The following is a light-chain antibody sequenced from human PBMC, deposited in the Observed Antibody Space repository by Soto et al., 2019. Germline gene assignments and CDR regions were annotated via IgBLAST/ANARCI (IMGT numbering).Light chain of an antibody. Sequence: ERMMTQSPATLSLSPGEKATLSCRASQTISKDLAWYQQKPGQAPRLLIYDASTRATDITDRFSGSGSGTEFTLTISSLTSEDFAVYYCQQYHDWPPWTFGQGTKVEIK. V-gene: IGKV3-15*01. CDR2: DAS. CDR3: QQYHDWPPWT. CDR1: QTISKD. J-gene: IGKJ1*01.